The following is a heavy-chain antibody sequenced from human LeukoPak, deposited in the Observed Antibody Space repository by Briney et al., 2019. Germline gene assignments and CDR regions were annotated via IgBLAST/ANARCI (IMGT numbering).Heavy chain of an antibody. CDR3: ARERSTDSSAPAPFDI. Sequence: SVKVSCKASGGTFISYAISWVRQAPGQGLEWTGGIIPIFGTANYAQKFQGRVTITADESTSTAYMELSSLRSEDTAVYYCARERSTDSSAPAPFDIWGQGTMVTVSS. J-gene: IGHJ3*02. D-gene: IGHD3-22*01. CDR1: GGTFISYA. V-gene: IGHV1-69*13. CDR2: IIPIFGTA.